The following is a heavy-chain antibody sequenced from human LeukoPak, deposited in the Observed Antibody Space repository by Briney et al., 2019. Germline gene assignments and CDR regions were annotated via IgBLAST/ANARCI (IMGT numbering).Heavy chain of an antibody. V-gene: IGHV3-30-3*01. CDR2: ISYDGSNK. CDR1: GFTFSSYA. CDR3: ARSEVTPYGYFDY. D-gene: IGHD3-10*01. J-gene: IGHJ4*02. Sequence: GRSLRLSCAASGFTFSSYAMHWVRQAPGKGLEWVAVISYDGSNKYYADSVKGRFTISRDNSKNTLYLQMNSLRAEDTAVYYCARSEVTPYGYFDYWGQGTLVTVSS.